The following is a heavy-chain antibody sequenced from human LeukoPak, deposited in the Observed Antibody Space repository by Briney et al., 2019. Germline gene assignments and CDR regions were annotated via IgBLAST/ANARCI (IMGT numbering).Heavy chain of an antibody. J-gene: IGHJ4*02. D-gene: IGHD3-10*01. Sequence: PSETLSLTCTVSGGSISSGDYYWNWIRQPPGKGLEWIGFIYYSGSTYYNPSLKSRLIISRDTSKNQLSLRLSSVTAADTAVYFCASGVTMVWGALDYWGQGTLVTVSS. V-gene: IGHV4-30-4*01. CDR2: IYYSGST. CDR1: GGSISSGDYY. CDR3: ASGVTMVWGALDY.